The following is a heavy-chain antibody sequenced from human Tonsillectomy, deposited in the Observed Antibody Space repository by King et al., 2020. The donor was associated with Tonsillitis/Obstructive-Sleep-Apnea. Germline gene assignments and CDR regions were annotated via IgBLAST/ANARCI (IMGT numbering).Heavy chain of an antibody. CDR3: AKAPGPIVGVTVANRAHGLYYYMDV. D-gene: IGHD2-2*01. CDR1: GFTFDDYA. CDR2: ISWDSNNI. J-gene: IGHJ6*03. V-gene: IGHV3-9*01. Sequence: VQLVESGGGLVQPGRSLRLSCAASGFTFDDYAVHWVRQAPGKGLEWVSGISWDSNNIGYADSVKGRFTISRDNAKNSLYLQMNSLRSEDTALYYCAKAPGPIVGVTVANRAHGLYYYMDVWVKGTTVTVSS.